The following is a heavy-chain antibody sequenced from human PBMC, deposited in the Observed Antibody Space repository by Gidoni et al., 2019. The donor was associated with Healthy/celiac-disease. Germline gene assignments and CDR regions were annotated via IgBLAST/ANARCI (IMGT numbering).Heavy chain of an antibody. D-gene: IGHD2-8*01. J-gene: IGHJ4*02. V-gene: IGHV1-69*06. CDR3: ARLDTPYCTNGVCYTGDY. CDR1: GGTFSSYA. CDR2: IIPIFGTA. Sequence: QVQLVQSGAEVKKPGSSVKVSCKASGGTFSSYAISWVRQAPGQGLEWMGGIIPIFGTANYAQKFQGRVTITADKSTSTAYMELSSLRSEDTAVYYCARLDTPYCTNGVCYTGDYWGQGTLVTVSS.